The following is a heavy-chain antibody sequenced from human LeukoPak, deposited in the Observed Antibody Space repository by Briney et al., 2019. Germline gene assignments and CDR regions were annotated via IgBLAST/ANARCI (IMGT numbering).Heavy chain of an antibody. J-gene: IGHJ4*02. V-gene: IGHV3-9*01. CDR2: ISWNSGSI. D-gene: IGHD6-13*01. Sequence: GRSLRLSCAASGFTFDDYAMHWVRQTPGKGLEWGSGISWNSGSIGYADSVKGRFTISRDNAKNSLYLQMNSLRAEDTALYYCAKDITSGIAAAGYYFDYWGQGTLVTVSS. CDR3: AKDITSGIAAAGYYFDY. CDR1: GFTFDDYA.